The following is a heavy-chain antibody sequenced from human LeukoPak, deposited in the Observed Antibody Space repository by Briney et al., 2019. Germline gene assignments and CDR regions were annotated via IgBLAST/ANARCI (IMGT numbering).Heavy chain of an antibody. Sequence: GGSLRLSCAASGFTFSSYGMHWVRQAPGKGLEWVAVISYDGSNKYYADSVKGRFTISRDNSKNTLYLQMNSLRAEDTAVYYCARGRVEMATITEFDYWGQGTLVTVSS. CDR3: ARGRVEMATITEFDY. CDR1: GFTFSSYG. CDR2: ISYDGSNK. D-gene: IGHD5-24*01. V-gene: IGHV3-30*03. J-gene: IGHJ4*02.